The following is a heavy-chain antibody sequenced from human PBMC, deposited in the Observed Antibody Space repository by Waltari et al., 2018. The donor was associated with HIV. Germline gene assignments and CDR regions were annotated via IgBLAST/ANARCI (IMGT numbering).Heavy chain of an antibody. CDR2: ISSSSSYI. Sequence: GGGLVKPGGSLRLSCAASGFTFSSYSMNWVRQAPGKGLEWVSSISSSSSYIYYADSVKGRFTISRDNAKNSLYLQMNSLRAEDTAVYYCARDRQDIVVVPAAMYASYYYYGMDVWGQGTTVTVSS. J-gene: IGHJ6*02. V-gene: IGHV3-21*01. D-gene: IGHD2-2*01. CDR1: GFTFSSYS. CDR3: ARDRQDIVVVPAAMYASYYYYGMDV.